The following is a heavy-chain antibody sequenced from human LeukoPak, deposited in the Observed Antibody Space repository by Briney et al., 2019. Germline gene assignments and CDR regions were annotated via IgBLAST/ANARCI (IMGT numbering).Heavy chain of an antibody. CDR1: GFTFGNYW. Sequence: GGSLRLSCAASGFTFGNYWMSWVRQAPGKGLEWLANIKQDGSEKYYVDSVKGRFTISRDNAKNSLYLQMNSLRAEDTAVYYCAREGGRGIQLWHTDYWGQGTLVTVSS. CDR2: IKQDGSEK. CDR3: AREGGRGIQLWHTDY. V-gene: IGHV3-7*01. J-gene: IGHJ4*02. D-gene: IGHD5-18*01.